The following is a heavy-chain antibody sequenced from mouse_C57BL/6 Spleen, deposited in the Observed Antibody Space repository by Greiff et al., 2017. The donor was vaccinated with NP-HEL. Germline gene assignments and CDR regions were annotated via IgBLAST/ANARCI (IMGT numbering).Heavy chain of an antibody. CDR3: ARSYYGSSYAY. CDR2: IDPSDSYT. V-gene: IGHV1-50*01. D-gene: IGHD1-1*01. Sequence: QVQLQQPGAELVKPGASVKLSCKASGYTFTSYWMQWVKQRPGQGLEWIGEIDPSDSYTNYNQKFKGKATLTVDTSSSTAYMQLSSLTSEDSAVYYWARSYYGSSYAYWGQGTTLTVSS. J-gene: IGHJ2*01. CDR1: GYTFTSYW.